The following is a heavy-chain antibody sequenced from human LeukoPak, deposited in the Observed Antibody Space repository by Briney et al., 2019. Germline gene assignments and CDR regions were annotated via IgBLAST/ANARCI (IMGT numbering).Heavy chain of an antibody. J-gene: IGHJ4*02. CDR1: GYTFTSYD. Sequence: ASVKVSCKASGYTFTSYDINWVRQATGQGLEWMGWMNPNSGNTGYAQKFQGRVTMTWNTSISTAYMELSSLRSEDTAVYYCARAPHYTVTTVDYFDYWGQGTLVTVSS. D-gene: IGHD4-17*01. CDR2: MNPNSGNT. V-gene: IGHV1-8*01. CDR3: ARAPHYTVTTVDYFDY.